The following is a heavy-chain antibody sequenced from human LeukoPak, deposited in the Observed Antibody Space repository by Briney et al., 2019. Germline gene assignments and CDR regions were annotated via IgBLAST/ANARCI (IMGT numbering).Heavy chain of an antibody. CDR1: GGSISSYY. CDR3: ARGATVTQPYYYYYYMDV. D-gene: IGHD4-17*01. CDR2: IYTSGST. Sequence: SETLSLTCTVSGGSISSYYWGWIRQPAGKGLEWIGRIYTSGSTNYNPSLKSRVTMSVDTSKNQFSLKLSSVTAADTAVYYCARGATVTQPYYYYYYMDVWGKGTTVTVSS. V-gene: IGHV4-4*07. J-gene: IGHJ6*03.